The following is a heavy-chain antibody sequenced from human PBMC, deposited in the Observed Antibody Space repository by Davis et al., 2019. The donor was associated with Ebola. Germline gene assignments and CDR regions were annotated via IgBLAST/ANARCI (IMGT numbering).Heavy chain of an antibody. CDR1: GFTFSSYG. CDR2: IRYDGSNK. J-gene: IGHJ4*02. V-gene: IGHV3-30*02. CDR3: AKDLATMGAFDY. D-gene: IGHD4/OR15-4a*01. Sequence: GESLKISCAASGFTFSSYGMHWVRQAPGTGLEWVAFIRYDGSNKYYADSVKGRFTISRDNFTNTLYLQMNSLRAEDTAVYYCAKDLATMGAFDYWGQGTLVTVSS.